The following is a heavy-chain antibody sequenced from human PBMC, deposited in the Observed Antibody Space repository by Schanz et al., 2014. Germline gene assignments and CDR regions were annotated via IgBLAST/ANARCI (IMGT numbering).Heavy chain of an antibody. CDR2: INSDGSST. CDR3: AKDLAAVGVFDY. CDR1: GFTFTSYW. D-gene: IGHD6-13*01. Sequence: EVQVVESGGGLVQPGGSLRLSCAASGFTFTSYWMHWVRQAPGKGLVWVSRINSDGSSTSYADSVKGRFTISRDNSKNTLDLQMNSLRAEDTAIYYCAKDLAAVGVFDYWGQGSLVTVSP. V-gene: IGHV3-74*01. J-gene: IGHJ4*02.